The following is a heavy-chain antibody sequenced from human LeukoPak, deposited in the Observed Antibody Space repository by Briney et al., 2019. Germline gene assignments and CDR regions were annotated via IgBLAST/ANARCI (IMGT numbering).Heavy chain of an antibody. CDR2: ISYDGSNK. CDR1: GFTFSSYG. V-gene: IGHV3-30*18. Sequence: PGGSLRLSYAASGFTFSSYGMHWVRQAPGKGLEWVAVISYDGSNKYYADSVKGRFTISRGNSKNTLYLQMNSLRAEDTAVYYCAKDQSRIMITFGEFWGQGTLVTVSS. CDR3: AKDQSRIMITFGEF. D-gene: IGHD3-16*01. J-gene: IGHJ4*02.